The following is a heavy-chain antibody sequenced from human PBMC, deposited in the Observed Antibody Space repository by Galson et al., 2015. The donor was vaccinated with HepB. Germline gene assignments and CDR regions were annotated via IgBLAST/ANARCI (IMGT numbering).Heavy chain of an antibody. Sequence: SLRLSCAASGFDSSENWMHWVRQAPGKGLEWVSRISGDGSSTRYADSVRGRFTLSRDNAEQTIYLQMNSLTAEDTAIYFCARSQYKSGHYHGDVFDIWGQGTTVAVSS. CDR2: ISGDGSST. D-gene: IGHD3-3*01. J-gene: IGHJ3*02. CDR3: ARSQYKSGHYHGDVFDI. V-gene: IGHV3-74*01. CDR1: GFDSSENW.